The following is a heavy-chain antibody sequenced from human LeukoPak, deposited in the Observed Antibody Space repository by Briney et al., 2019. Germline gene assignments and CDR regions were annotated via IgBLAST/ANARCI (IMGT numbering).Heavy chain of an antibody. CDR2: INPNSGGT. CDR1: GYTFTSYD. V-gene: IGHV1-2*02. J-gene: IGHJ4*02. Sequence: GASVKVSCKASGYTFTSYDINWVRQATGQGLEWMGWINPNSGGTNYAQRFQGRVTMTRDTSISTAYMELSRLRSDDTAVYYCARDTVAASDYWGQGTLVTVSS. CDR3: ARDTVAASDY. D-gene: IGHD6-19*01.